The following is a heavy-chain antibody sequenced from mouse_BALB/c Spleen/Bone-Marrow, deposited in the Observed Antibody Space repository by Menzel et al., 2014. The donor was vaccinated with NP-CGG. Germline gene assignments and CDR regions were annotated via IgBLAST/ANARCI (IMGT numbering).Heavy chain of an antibody. CDR3: AKDGYYGGYAMDY. Sequence: VKVVESGPGLVAPSQSLSITCTVSGFSLTSFGISWFRQPPGKGLEWLGVIWADGSTNYHSALISRLSISKDNSKSQVFLKPNSLQTDDTATYYCAKDGYYGGYAMDYWGQGTSVTVSS. J-gene: IGHJ4*01. CDR2: IWADGST. V-gene: IGHV2-3*01. CDR1: GFSLTSFG. D-gene: IGHD2-3*01.